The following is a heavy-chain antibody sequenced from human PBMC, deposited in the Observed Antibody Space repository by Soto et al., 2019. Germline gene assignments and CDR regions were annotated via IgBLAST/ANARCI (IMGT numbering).Heavy chain of an antibody. CDR2: IIPIFGTA. Sequence: ASVKVSCKASGGTFSSYAISWVRQAPGQGLEWMGGIIPIFGTANYAQKFQGRVTITADESTSTAYMELSSLRSEDTAVYYCARGAEAVLNWFDPWGQGTLVTVSS. CDR1: GGTFSSYA. V-gene: IGHV1-69*13. CDR3: ARGAEAVLNWFDP. D-gene: IGHD6-25*01. J-gene: IGHJ5*02.